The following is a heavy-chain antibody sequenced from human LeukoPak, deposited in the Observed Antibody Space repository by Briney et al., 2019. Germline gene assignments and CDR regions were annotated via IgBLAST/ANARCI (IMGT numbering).Heavy chain of an antibody. V-gene: IGHV1-18*01. CDR2: ISAYNGNT. CDR3: AREGLIVATTAHHDAFDI. CDR1: GYTFTIYG. J-gene: IGHJ3*02. D-gene: IGHD5-12*01. Sequence: GASVKVSCKASGYTFTIYGISWVRQAPGQGLEWMGWISAYNGNTNYAQKLQGRVTMTTDTSTSTAYMELRSLRSDDTAVYYCAREGLIVATTAHHDAFDIWGQGTMVTVSS.